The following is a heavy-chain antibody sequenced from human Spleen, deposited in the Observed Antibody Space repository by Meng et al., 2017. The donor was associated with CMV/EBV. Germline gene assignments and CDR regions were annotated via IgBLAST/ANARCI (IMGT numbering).Heavy chain of an antibody. V-gene: IGHV3-74*01. J-gene: IGHJ4*02. CDR2: INSDGSNT. CDR3: ARSVGGFDY. D-gene: IGHD3-16*01. Sequence: GESLKISCAASGFTVSSYWMHWVRQAPGKGLVWVSRINSDGSNTNYADSVRGRFTVSRDNAKNTMSIQMSSLRAEDTAVYYCARSVGGFDYWGQGTLVTVSS. CDR1: GFTVSSYW.